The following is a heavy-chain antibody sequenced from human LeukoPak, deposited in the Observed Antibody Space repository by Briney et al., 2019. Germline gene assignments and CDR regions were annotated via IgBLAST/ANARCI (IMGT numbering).Heavy chain of an antibody. J-gene: IGHJ4*02. Sequence: PGGSLRLSCSASGFTFSSYAMHWVRQAPGKGLEYVSAISSNGGSTYYADSVKGRFTISRDNSKNTLYLQMSSLRAEDTAVYYCVKKEDGSGSYYIRDALDYRGQGTLVTVSS. CDR1: GFTFSSYA. CDR3: VKKEDGSGSYYIRDALDY. V-gene: IGHV3-64D*06. CDR2: ISSNGGST. D-gene: IGHD3-10*01.